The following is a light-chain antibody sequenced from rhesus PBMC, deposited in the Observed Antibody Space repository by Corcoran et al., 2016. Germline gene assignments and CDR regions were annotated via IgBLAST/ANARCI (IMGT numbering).Light chain of an antibody. V-gene: IGKV1-18*01. J-gene: IGKJ2*01. Sequence: DIQMTQSPSSLSASVGDKVTITCRASQGISSRLAWYQQKQGKAPKLLIYAASSLQSGVPSRFSGSGSGTDYTLTISSLQPEDFATYYCQQGYNTPYSFGQGTKVEIK. CDR3: QQGYNTPYS. CDR2: AAS. CDR1: QGISSR.